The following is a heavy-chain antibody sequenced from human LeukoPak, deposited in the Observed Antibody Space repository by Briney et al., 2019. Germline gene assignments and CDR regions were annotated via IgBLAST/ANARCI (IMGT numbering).Heavy chain of an antibody. CDR3: ARRLWYSGSSGYYFDY. Sequence: SETLSLTCTVSGVSISTFSWSWIRPPPGKGLEWIAYISDSGTTNYSPSLKSRVIISLDTSKNQVSLNLSSVTAADTAVYHCARRLWYSGSSGYYFDYWGQGALVTVSS. D-gene: IGHD1-26*01. J-gene: IGHJ4*02. V-gene: IGHV4-59*01. CDR1: GVSISTFS. CDR2: ISDSGTT.